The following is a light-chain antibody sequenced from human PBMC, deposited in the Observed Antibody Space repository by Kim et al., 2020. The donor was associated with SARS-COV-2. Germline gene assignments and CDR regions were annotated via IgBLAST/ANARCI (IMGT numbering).Light chain of an antibody. CDR3: QQYNNWPLT. CDR1: QSVSSN. CDR2: GAS. V-gene: IGKV3-15*01. Sequence: VSPGDRAALSCRASQSVSSNLAWYQQKPGQAPRLLIYGASTRATGIPARFSGSGSGTEFTLTISSLQSEDFAVYYCQQYNNWPLTFGGGTKVDIK. J-gene: IGKJ4*01.